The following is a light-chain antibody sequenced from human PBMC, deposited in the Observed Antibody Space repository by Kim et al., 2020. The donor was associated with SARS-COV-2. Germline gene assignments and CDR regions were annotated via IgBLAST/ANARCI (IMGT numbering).Light chain of an antibody. V-gene: IGKV3-20*01. CDR1: QSVSSSY. CDR2: GAS. CDR3: QQYGSSPRT. J-gene: IGKJ4*01. Sequence: SPGERAPLSRRASQSVSSSYLAWYQQKPGQAPRLLIYGASSRATGIPDRFSGSGSGTDFTLTISGLEPEDFAVYYCQQYGSSPRTFGGGTKVDIK.